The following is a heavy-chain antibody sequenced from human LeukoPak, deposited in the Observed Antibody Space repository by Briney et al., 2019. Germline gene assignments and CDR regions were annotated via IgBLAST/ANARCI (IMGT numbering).Heavy chain of an antibody. CDR3: AKMQQGSSWYRRMNFQH. D-gene: IGHD6-13*01. V-gene: IGHV3-23*01. J-gene: IGHJ1*01. CDR1: GFTFSSYW. CDR2: ISGSGGST. Sequence: GGSLRLSCAASGFTFSSYWMSWVRQAPGKGLEWVSAISGSGGSTYYADSVKGRFTISRDNSKNTLYLQMNSLRAEDTAVYYCAKMQQGSSWYRRMNFQHWGQGTLVTVSS.